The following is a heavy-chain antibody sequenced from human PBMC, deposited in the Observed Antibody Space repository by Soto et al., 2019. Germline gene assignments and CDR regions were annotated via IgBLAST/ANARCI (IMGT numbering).Heavy chain of an antibody. CDR3: ASVTGPPILWPGSNDAFDI. D-gene: IGHD2-21*01. CDR1: GFTFSDYY. CDR2: ISSSGSTI. Sequence: QVQLVESGGGLVKPGGSLRLSCAASGFTFSDYYMSWFRQAPGQGLEWVSYISSSGSTIYYADSVKGRFTISRDNAKNSLYLQMNSLRAEDTAVYYCASVTGPPILWPGSNDAFDIWGQGTMVTVSS. J-gene: IGHJ3*02. V-gene: IGHV3-11*01.